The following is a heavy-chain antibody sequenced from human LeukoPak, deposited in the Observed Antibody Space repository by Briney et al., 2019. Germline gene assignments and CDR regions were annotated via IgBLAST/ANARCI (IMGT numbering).Heavy chain of an antibody. Sequence: ASVKVSCKASGDTFNTYDINWVRQAPGQGLEWMAWMNPNSGDTDCAQKFEGRVTMTRNTSISTAYLELSSLRSEDTAVYSCASATGWSEGYFQHWGQGSLVTVSS. CDR2: MNPNSGDT. J-gene: IGHJ1*01. CDR1: GDTFNTYD. D-gene: IGHD3-3*01. CDR3: ASATGWSEGYFQH. V-gene: IGHV1-8*01.